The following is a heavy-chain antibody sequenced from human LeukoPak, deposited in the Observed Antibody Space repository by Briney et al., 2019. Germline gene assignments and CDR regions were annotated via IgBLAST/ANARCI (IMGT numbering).Heavy chain of an antibody. CDR1: GGSISSSSYY. CDR3: ARQYNREAGDFDY. V-gene: IGHV4-39*01. D-gene: IGHD1-14*01. CDR2: IYYSGST. Sequence: SETLSLTCTVSGGSISSSSYYWGWIRQPPGKGLEWIGSIYYSGSTYYNPSLKSRVTISVDTSKNQFSLKLSSVTAADTAVYYCARQYNREAGDFDYWGQGTLVTVSS. J-gene: IGHJ4*02.